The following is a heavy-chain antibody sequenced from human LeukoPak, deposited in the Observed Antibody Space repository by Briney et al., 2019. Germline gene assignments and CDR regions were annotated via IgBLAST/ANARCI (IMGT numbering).Heavy chain of an antibody. D-gene: IGHD6-19*01. CDR2: INSDGSST. J-gene: IGHJ4*02. V-gene: IGHV3-74*01. CDR3: TRDRPTEWLLRRQSVVFDY. CDR1: GFTFSSYW. Sequence: GGSLRLSCAASGFTFSSYWMHWVRQAPGKGLVWVSRINSDGSSTSYADSVKGRFTISRDNAKNTLYLQMNSLKTEDTAVYYCTRDRPTEWLLRRQSVVFDYWGQGTLVTVSS.